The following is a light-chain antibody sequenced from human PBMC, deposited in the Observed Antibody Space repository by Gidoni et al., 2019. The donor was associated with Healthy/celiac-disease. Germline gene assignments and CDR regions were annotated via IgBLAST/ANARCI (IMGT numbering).Light chain of an antibody. CDR1: QSVLYSSNNKNY. Sequence: DIVMTQSPDSLAVSLGERATINCKSSQSVLYSSNNKNYLDWYQQKPGQPPKLLIYWASTLESGGPARFSGRGSGRDFTLTISSLHAEYVAVYYCQQYYSTPFTFGPGTKVEIK. CDR2: WAS. J-gene: IGKJ3*01. V-gene: IGKV4-1*01. CDR3: QQYYSTPFT.